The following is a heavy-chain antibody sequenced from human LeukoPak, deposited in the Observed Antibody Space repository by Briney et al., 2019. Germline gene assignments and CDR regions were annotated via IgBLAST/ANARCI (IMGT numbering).Heavy chain of an antibody. J-gene: IGHJ4*02. D-gene: IGHD3-16*01. CDR1: GGSFSGYY. V-gene: IGHV4-34*01. CDR3: ARDLILGEFGY. Sequence: SETLSLTCAVYGGSFSGYYWSWIRQPPGKGLEWIGEINHSGSTNYNPSLKSRVTISVDTSKNQFSLKLSSVTAADTAVYYCARDLILGEFGYWGQGTLVTVSS. CDR2: INHSGST.